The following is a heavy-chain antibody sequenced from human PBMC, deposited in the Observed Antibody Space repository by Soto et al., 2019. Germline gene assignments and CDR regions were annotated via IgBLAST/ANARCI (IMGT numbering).Heavy chain of an antibody. V-gene: IGHV5-51*01. CDR2: IYPGDSDT. J-gene: IGHJ5*02. CDR3: ARQDYDFWSGYPWGWFGP. CDR1: GYSFTSYW. Sequence: GESLKISCKGSGYSFTSYWIGWVRQMPGKGLEWMGIIYPGDSDTRYSPSFQGQVTISADKSISTAYLQWSSLKASDTAMYYCARQDYDFWSGYPWGWFGPWGQGTLVTVSS. D-gene: IGHD3-3*01.